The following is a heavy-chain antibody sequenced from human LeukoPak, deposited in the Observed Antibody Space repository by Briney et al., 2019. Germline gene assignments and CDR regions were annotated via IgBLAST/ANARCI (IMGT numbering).Heavy chain of an antibody. Sequence: GGSLRLSCAASGFTFSDYFMSWIRQAPGKGLEWVSYISPGSSSTNYADSVKGRFTISRDNAENSLYLQMNSLRAEDPAVYYCARGHKAMTYWGQGTLVTVSS. J-gene: IGHJ4*02. CDR2: ISPGSSST. CDR1: GFTFSDYF. V-gene: IGHV3-11*03. CDR3: ARGHKAMTY.